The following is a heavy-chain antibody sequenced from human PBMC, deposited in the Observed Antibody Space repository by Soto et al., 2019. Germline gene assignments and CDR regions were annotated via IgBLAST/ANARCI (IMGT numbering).Heavy chain of an antibody. J-gene: IGHJ4*02. D-gene: IGHD3-3*01. Sequence: ASVKLSCKASGYTITSYYMHWVRQAPGQGLEWMGIINPSGGSTSYAQKFQGRVTMTRDTSTSTVYMELSSLRSEDTAVYYCARTSGYYFYDYWGQGTLVTVSS. CDR3: ARTSGYYFYDY. CDR2: INPSGGST. V-gene: IGHV1-46*01. CDR1: GYTITSYY.